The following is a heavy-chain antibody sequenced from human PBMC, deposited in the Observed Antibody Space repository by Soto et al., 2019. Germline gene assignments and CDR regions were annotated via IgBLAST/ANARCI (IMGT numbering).Heavy chain of an antibody. CDR1: GGTFSSYT. CDR3: AIPAGSGSYAFDI. J-gene: IGHJ3*02. CDR2: IIPILGIA. V-gene: IGHV1-69*02. Sequence: QVQLVQSGAEVKKPGSSVKVSCKASGGTFSSYTISWVRQAPGRGLEWMGRIIPILGIANYAQKFQGRVTITADKSTSTAYKELSNLRSEDTAVYYCAIPAGSGSYAFDIWGQGTTVTVSS. D-gene: IGHD3-10*01.